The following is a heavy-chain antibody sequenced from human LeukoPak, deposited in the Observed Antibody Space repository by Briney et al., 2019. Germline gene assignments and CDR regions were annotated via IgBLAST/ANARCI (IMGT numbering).Heavy chain of an antibody. J-gene: IGHJ4*02. CDR3: ERGAAGYSYG. Sequence: SETLSLTCTVSGVSISSYYWSWIRQPPGKGLEWIGHIYYSGSTNYNPSLKSRLTISIDTSKNQFSLRLSSVTAAETAVYYCERGAAGYSYGWGQGTLVTVSS. D-gene: IGHD5-18*01. V-gene: IGHV4-59*01. CDR2: IYYSGST. CDR1: GVSISSYY.